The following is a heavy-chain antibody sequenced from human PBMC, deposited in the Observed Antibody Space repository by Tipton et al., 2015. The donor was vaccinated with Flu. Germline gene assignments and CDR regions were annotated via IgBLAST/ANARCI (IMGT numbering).Heavy chain of an antibody. CDR2: IHKTGST. CDR3: AGRDYSNYVSEPKNWFDP. J-gene: IGHJ5*02. V-gene: IGHV4-38-2*01. D-gene: IGHD4-11*01. Sequence: TLSLTCSVSGGSIGSDYYWAWLRQPPGKGLEWIGNIHKTGSTYFNPSLRSRVTFSVDTSKNQFSLRLASVTAAATAVYYCAGRDYSNYVSEPKNWFDPWGQGTLVTVSS. CDR1: GGSIGSDYY.